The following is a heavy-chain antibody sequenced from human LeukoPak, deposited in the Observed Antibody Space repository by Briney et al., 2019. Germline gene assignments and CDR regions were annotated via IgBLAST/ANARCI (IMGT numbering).Heavy chain of an antibody. CDR1: GYTLTELS. V-gene: IGHV1-24*01. CDR3: ATSRPGSNTGPLGYYYYGMDV. Sequence: ASVKVSCKVSGYTLTELSMHWVRQAPGKGLEWMGGFDPEDGETIYAQKFQGRVTMTEDTSTDTAYMELSSLRSEDTAVYYCATSRPGSNTGPLGYYYYGMDVWGQGTTVTVSS. D-gene: IGHD4-11*01. J-gene: IGHJ6*02. CDR2: FDPEDGET.